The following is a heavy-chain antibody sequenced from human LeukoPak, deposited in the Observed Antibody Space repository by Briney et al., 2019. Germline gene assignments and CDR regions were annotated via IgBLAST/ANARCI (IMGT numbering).Heavy chain of an antibody. CDR1: GFTFSNFG. D-gene: IGHD3-10*01. Sequence: PGGSLRLSCVASGFTFSNFGVHWVRQAPGKGLEWVAVISYNGHYEYYGESVKGRFTISRDNAKNSLYLQMNSLRAEDTAVYYCARLWFGESRFSDYWGQGTLVTVSS. J-gene: IGHJ4*02. CDR3: ARLWFGESRFSDY. CDR2: ISYNGHYE. V-gene: IGHV3-30*03.